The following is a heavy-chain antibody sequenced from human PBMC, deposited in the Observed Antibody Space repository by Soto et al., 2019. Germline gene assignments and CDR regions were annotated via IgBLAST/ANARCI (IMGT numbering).Heavy chain of an antibody. CDR2: IDSSSTYV. Sequence: GGSLRLSCAASGFSFTSFTMNWVRQAPGKGLEWVSSIDSSSTYVYYADSLKGRFTVSRDNAKNSLYLQMNSLRAEDTAVYYCARANSVYREDHDAFDIWGQGTQVTVSS. CDR1: GFSFTSFT. CDR3: ARANSVYREDHDAFDI. D-gene: IGHD5-12*01. V-gene: IGHV3-21*01. J-gene: IGHJ3*02.